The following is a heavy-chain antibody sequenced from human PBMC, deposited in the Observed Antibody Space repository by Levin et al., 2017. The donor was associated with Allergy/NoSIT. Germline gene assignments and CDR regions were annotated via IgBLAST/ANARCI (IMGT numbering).Heavy chain of an antibody. D-gene: IGHD3-22*01. V-gene: IGHV3-30-3*01. CDR3: ARDLRLVVITPDS. Sequence: SCAASGFTFSTYAMHWVRQAPGKGLEWVAVITFDGYNKYYADSVKGRFTISRDDSKNTVYLQMNSLRAEDTAVYYCARDLRLVVITPDSWGQGTLVTVSS. CDR1: GFTFSTYA. J-gene: IGHJ4*02. CDR2: ITFDGYNK.